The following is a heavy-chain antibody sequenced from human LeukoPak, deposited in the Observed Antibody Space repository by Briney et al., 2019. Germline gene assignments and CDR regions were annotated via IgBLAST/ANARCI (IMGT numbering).Heavy chain of an antibody. Sequence: GGSLRLSCAASGFTFSYYGLHCVRQAPGKGLEWVSLISGDGGSTYYADSVKGRFTISRDNSKNSLYLQMNSLRTEDTALYYCAKVLGYYDSSGYYQEGGFDYWGQGTLVTVSS. CDR3: AKVLGYYDSSGYYQEGGFDY. J-gene: IGHJ4*02. D-gene: IGHD3-22*01. CDR1: GFTFSYYG. CDR2: ISGDGGST. V-gene: IGHV3-43*02.